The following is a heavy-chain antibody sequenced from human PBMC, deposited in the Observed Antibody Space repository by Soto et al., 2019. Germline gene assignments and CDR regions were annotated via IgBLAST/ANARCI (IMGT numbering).Heavy chain of an antibody. D-gene: IGHD3-10*01. V-gene: IGHV3-23*01. CDR1: GFSFSSLA. Sequence: GGSLRLSCAASGFSFSSLAMSWVRQAPGKGLEWVSSISGRGVDTLYADSVKGRFTISRDNSKNTLYLQMNSLRAEDTAVYYCARDNSLKTTGYFDYWGQGTLVTVSS. CDR2: ISGRGVDT. J-gene: IGHJ4*02. CDR3: ARDNSLKTTGYFDY.